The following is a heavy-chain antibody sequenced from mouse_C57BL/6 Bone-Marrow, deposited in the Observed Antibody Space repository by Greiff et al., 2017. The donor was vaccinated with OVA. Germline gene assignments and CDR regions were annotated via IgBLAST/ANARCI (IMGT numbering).Heavy chain of an antibody. Sequence: EVKLVESGGGLVQPGGSLSLSCAASGFTFTDYYMSWVRQPPRKALEWLGFIRNKANGYTTEYSASVQGRFTISRDNSQSILYLQMNALRAEDSATYYCARYCYGNAMDYWGQGTSVTVSS. CDR1: GFTFTDYY. D-gene: IGHD1-1*01. J-gene: IGHJ4*01. V-gene: IGHV7-3*01. CDR3: ARYCYGNAMDY. CDR2: IRNKANGYTT.